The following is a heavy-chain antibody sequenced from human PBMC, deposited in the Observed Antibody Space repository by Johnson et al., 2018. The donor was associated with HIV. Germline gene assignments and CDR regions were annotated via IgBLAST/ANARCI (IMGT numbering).Heavy chain of an antibody. D-gene: IGHD2-8*01. CDR3: AKQQYCTNGAFDI. Sequence: VQLVESGGDLVQPGGSLRLSCAASGFTFSNYAMHWVRQAPGKGLEWVSGIGWSSGVLAYADSVKGRFTISRDNAKNSLYLQLNSLRDEDTALYFCAKQQYCTNGAFDIWGQGTMVTVSS. J-gene: IGHJ3*02. V-gene: IGHV3-9*01. CDR2: IGWSSGVL. CDR1: GFTFSNYA.